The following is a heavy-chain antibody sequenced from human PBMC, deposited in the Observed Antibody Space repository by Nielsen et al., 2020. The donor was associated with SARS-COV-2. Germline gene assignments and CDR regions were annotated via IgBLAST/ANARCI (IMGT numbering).Heavy chain of an antibody. CDR2: IYYSGGT. CDR3: ARGTMIVVVIGAFDI. D-gene: IGHD3-22*01. CDR1: GGSISSGDYY. Sequence: SETLSLTCTVSGGSISSGDYYWSWIRQPPGKGLEWIGYIYYSGGTCFNPSLKSRLTMSVDTSKNQFSLKLSSVTAADTAVYYCARGTMIVVVIGAFDIWGQGTMVTVSS. V-gene: IGHV4-30-4*01. J-gene: IGHJ3*02.